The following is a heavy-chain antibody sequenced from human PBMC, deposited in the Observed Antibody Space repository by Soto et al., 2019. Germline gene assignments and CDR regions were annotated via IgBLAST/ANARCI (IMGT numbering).Heavy chain of an antibody. D-gene: IGHD3-10*01. V-gene: IGHV3-23*01. Sequence: GGSLRLSCSTSGLTFSTYAMNWVRQAPGKGLEWVSALSGSGGTTYYADSVRGRFTISRDNSKNTLFLQMSSLRAEDTALYYCAKQRAGYGSGSDTFYFDFWGQGTLVTVSS. CDR3: AKQRAGYGSGSDTFYFDF. CDR1: GLTFSTYA. CDR2: LSGSGGTT. J-gene: IGHJ4*02.